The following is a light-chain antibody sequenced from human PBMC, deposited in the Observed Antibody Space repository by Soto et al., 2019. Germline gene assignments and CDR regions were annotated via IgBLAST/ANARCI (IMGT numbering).Light chain of an antibody. CDR1: QSVTNNY. Sequence: EIVLTQSPGTLSLSPGERATLSCRASQSVTNNYLAWYQQKPGQAPRLLIYGAYARAAGIPDRFSGSGSGTDFTLTISRLEPEDFAVYYCQHYVNSPQFTSGPGTKVDIK. CDR3: QHYVNSPQFT. J-gene: IGKJ3*01. V-gene: IGKV3-20*01. CDR2: GAY.